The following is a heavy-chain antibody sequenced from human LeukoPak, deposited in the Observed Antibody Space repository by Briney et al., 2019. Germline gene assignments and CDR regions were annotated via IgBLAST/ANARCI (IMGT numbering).Heavy chain of an antibody. CDR1: GYTFTDYF. CDR3: ARGRDSGSRTYYFDY. CDR2: ISPITGGT. J-gene: IGHJ4*02. D-gene: IGHD1-26*01. Sequence: VASVKVSCKASGYTFTDYFLHWVRQPPGQGLEWLTWISPITGGTKYAQKFQGRVTLTRDTSISTAYMELSRLRSDDTAVYFCARGRDSGSRTYYFDYWGQGTLVTVSS. V-gene: IGHV1-2*02.